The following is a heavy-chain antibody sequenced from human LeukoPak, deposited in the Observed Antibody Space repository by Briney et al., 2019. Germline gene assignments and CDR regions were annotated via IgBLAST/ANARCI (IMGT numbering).Heavy chain of an antibody. CDR3: ARGPRFDP. CDR2: ISPDTGNT. CDR1: GYTFTIYE. J-gene: IGHJ5*02. V-gene: IGHV1-8*01. Sequence: ASVKVSCNASGYTFTIYEFNWVRQAPGQGLEWLGYISPDTGNTGYAQKFQGRVTMTRDTSISTTYMELSSLTSEDTAVYYCARGPRFDPWGQGTLVTVSS.